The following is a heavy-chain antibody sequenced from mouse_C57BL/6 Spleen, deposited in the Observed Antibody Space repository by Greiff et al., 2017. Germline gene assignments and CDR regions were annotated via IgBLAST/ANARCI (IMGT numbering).Heavy chain of an antibody. D-gene: IGHD1-1*01. CDR2: IYPGSGST. CDR1: GYTFTSYW. V-gene: IGHV1-55*01. CDR3: ARSPYYYGSRDYAMDY. J-gene: IGHJ4*01. Sequence: VQLQQPGAELVKPGASVKMSCKASGYTFTSYWITWVKQRPGQGLEWIGDIYPGSGSTNYNEKFKSKATLTVDTSSSTSYMQLSSLTSEDSAVYYCARSPYYYGSRDYAMDYWGQGTSVTVSS.